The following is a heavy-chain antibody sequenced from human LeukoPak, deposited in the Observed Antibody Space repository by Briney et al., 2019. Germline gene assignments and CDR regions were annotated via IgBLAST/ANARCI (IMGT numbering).Heavy chain of an antibody. CDR3: SRSSGSGSYYMDV. V-gene: IGHV3-33*01. J-gene: IGHJ6*03. CDR1: GFTFNSYG. Sequence: GGSLRLSCAASGFTFNSYGMHWVRQAPGKGVEGVAVIWYDGSNKYYTDSVKGRFTISRDNSKNTLYPQMNSLRAEDTAVYYCSRSSGSGSYYMDVWGKGTTVTVSS. D-gene: IGHD3-10*01. CDR2: IWYDGSNK.